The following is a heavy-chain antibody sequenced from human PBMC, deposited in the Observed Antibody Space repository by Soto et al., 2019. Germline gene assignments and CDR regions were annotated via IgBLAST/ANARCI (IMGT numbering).Heavy chain of an antibody. CDR1: GYTFTSYG. Sequence: GASVKVSCKASGYTFTSYGISWVRQAPGQGLEWMGWISAYNGNTNYAQKLQGRVTMTTDTSTSTAYMELSRLRSDDTAVYYCAREVITMVRGVIITYGMDVWGQGTTVTVSS. V-gene: IGHV1-18*01. CDR2: ISAYNGNT. D-gene: IGHD3-10*01. J-gene: IGHJ6*02. CDR3: AREVITMVRGVIITYGMDV.